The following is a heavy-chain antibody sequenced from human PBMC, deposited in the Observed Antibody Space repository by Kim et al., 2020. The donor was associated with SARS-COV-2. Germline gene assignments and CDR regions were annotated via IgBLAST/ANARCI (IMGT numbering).Heavy chain of an antibody. Sequence: GGSLRLSCAASGFTFSSYAMSWVRQAPGKGLEWVSAISISGGTTHYADSVKGRFTISRDNSKNTLYLQMNSLRAEDTAVYYCAKMGIPSPGSVRGGHNWFDPWGQGTLVTVSS. CDR2: ISISGGTT. J-gene: IGHJ5*02. D-gene: IGHD6-13*01. CDR3: AKMGIPSPGSVRGGHNWFDP. V-gene: IGHV3-23*01. CDR1: GFTFSSYA.